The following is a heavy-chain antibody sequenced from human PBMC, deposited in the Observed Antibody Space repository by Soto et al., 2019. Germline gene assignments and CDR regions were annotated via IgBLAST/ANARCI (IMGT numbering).Heavy chain of an antibody. J-gene: IGHJ4*02. D-gene: IGHD6-13*01. CDR3: ARDEAYSSSWSWFAY. CDR1: GFTFSSYA. V-gene: IGHV3-30-3*01. Sequence: PGGSLRLSCAASGFTFSSYAMHWVRQAPGKGLEWVAVISYDGSNKYYADSVKGRFTISRDNSKNTLYLQMNSLRAEDTAVYYCARDEAYSSSWSWFAYWGQGTLVTVSS. CDR2: ISYDGSNK.